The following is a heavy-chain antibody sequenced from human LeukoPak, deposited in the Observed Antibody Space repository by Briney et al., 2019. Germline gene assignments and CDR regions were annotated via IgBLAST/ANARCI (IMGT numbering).Heavy chain of an antibody. CDR3: AREEGLGSLDY. D-gene: IGHD3-16*01. Sequence: ASVKVSCKASGYTITAYYMNWVRQAPGQGLEWMGRINPKTGGTNYAQMFQGRVTMTRDTSINTAYMELSRLRSDDTAMYYCAREEGLGSLDYWGQGTLITVSS. CDR1: GYTITAYY. CDR2: INPKTGGT. J-gene: IGHJ4*02. V-gene: IGHV1-2*06.